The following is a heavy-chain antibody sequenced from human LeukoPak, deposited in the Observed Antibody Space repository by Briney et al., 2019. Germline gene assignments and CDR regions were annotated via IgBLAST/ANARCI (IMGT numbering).Heavy chain of an antibody. D-gene: IGHD1-1*01. Sequence: GGSLRLSCAASRFTFSACGMHWVRQAPGKGLEWVAATSFDGSHKYYADSVKGRFTFSRDNSMNTLYLQMNSLRAEDTAVYYCAKGTAVDRQYFENWGQGTLVTVSS. V-gene: IGHV3-30*18. J-gene: IGHJ4*02. CDR3: AKGTAVDRQYFEN. CDR2: TSFDGSHK. CDR1: RFTFSACG.